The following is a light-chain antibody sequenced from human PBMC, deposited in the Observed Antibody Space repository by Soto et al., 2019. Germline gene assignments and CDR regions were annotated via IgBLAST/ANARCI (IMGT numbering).Light chain of an antibody. Sequence: QPVLSQPPSVSEAPRQRVTISCSGSRTNIGNNAVHWYQQVPGKAPKLLIYYDDLLPSGVSDRFSGSKSGTSASLAISGLQSEDEADYYCAAWDDGLNGVVFGGGTKLTVL. CDR1: RTNIGNNA. CDR2: YDD. J-gene: IGLJ3*02. V-gene: IGLV1-36*01. CDR3: AAWDDGLNGVV.